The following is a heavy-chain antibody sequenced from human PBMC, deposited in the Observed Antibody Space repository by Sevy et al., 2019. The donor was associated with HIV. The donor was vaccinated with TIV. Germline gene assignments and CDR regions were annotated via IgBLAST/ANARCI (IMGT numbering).Heavy chain of an antibody. CDR2: ISYDGSKK. V-gene: IGHV3-30*18. CDR1: GFSFSSYG. Sequence: GGSLRLSCVASGFSFSSYGMHWVRQAPGKGLEWVAVISYDGSKKYYVDSVKGRFTISRDNSKNTLYLQMNSLRAEDSAVYYCAKDKHYYDKSGSSYYYMDVWGKGTTVTVSS. D-gene: IGHD3-22*01. J-gene: IGHJ6*03. CDR3: AKDKHYYDKSGSSYYYMDV.